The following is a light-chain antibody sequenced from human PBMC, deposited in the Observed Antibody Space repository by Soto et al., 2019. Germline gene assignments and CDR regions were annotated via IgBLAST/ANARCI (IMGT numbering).Light chain of an antibody. CDR2: EDN. V-gene: IGLV6-57*04. Sequence: NFMLTQPHSVSESPGKTVTISCTRSSGSIASNYVQWYQQLPGIAPNPVIYEDNERPSGVPDRFSGSIDSSSNSAALTISGLKTDAEAYYYGQAYHIGSVVFGGGTKLTVL. J-gene: IGLJ2*01. CDR3: QAYHIGSVV. CDR1: SGSIASNY.